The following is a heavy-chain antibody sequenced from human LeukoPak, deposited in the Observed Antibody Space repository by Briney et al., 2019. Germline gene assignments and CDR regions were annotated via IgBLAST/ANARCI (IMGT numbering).Heavy chain of an antibody. Sequence: GGSLRLSCAASGFTFNNYGMSWVRQAPGKGLEWVSAISGSGGSTYYADSVKGRFTISRDNSKNTLYLQMNSLRAEDTAVYYCAKAPRRYGDYPLGYFDYWGQGTLVTVSS. CDR2: ISGSGGST. CDR3: AKAPRRYGDYPLGYFDY. J-gene: IGHJ4*02. V-gene: IGHV3-23*01. D-gene: IGHD4-17*01. CDR1: GFTFNNYG.